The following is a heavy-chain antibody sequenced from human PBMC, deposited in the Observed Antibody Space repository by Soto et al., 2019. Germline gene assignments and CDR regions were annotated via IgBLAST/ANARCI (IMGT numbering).Heavy chain of an antibody. V-gene: IGHV3-23*01. CDR2: IRASVGTT. CDR3: AQPYPPDS. CDR1: GFTFSSYA. Sequence: PGGSLRLSCAASGFTFSSYAMNWVRQAPGKGLEWVSAIRASVGTTYYADSVKGRFTISRDNSKNTLYLQMNSLRAEDTAVYYCAQPYPPDSCGQGTLVIGSS. J-gene: IGHJ5*01.